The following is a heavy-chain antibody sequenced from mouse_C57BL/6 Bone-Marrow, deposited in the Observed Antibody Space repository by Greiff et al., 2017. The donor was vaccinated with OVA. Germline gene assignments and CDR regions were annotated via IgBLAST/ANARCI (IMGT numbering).Heavy chain of an antibody. CDR1: GFTFSSYA. V-gene: IGHV5-4*01. Sequence: EVMLVESGGGLVKPGGSLKLSCAASGFTFSSYAMSWVRQTPETRLEWVATISDGGSYTYYPDNVKGRFTISRDNAKNNLYLQMCQLKSEDTALYYCARDQGITTVVASPFAGWGQGTLVTVAA. D-gene: IGHD1-1*01. CDR2: ISDGGSYT. CDR3: ARDQGITTVVASPFAG. J-gene: IGHJ3*01.